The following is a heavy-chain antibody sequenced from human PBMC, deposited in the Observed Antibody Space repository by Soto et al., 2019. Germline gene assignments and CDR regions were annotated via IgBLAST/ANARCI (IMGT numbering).Heavy chain of an antibody. Sequence: QVQLVQSGAEVKKPGSSVKVSCKASGGTFSSYTISWVRQAPGQGLEWMGRIIPILGIANYAQKFQGRVTITADKSTSTAYMELSSLRSEDTAVYYCARDGSSPFMVRGGSYYYYGMDVW. V-gene: IGHV1-69*08. CDR1: GGTFSSYT. CDR3: ARDGSSPFMVRGGSYYYYGMDV. D-gene: IGHD3-10*01. CDR2: IIPILGIA. J-gene: IGHJ6*01.